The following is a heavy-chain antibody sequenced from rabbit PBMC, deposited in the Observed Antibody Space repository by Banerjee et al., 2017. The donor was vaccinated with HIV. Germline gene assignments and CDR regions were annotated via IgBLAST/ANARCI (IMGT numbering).Heavy chain of an antibody. D-gene: IGHD1-1*01. CDR2: IYTGNGKT. Sequence: EQLEESGGGLVKPEGSLTLTCKASGFSFSDRDVMCWVRQAPGKGLEWIGCIYTGNGKTYYASWAKGRFTISKSSSTTVTLRMTSLTAADRATYFCARDLVGVIGWNFYLWGQGTLVTVS. CDR1: GFSFSDRDV. V-gene: IGHV1S45*01. J-gene: IGHJ4*01. CDR3: ARDLVGVIGWNFYL.